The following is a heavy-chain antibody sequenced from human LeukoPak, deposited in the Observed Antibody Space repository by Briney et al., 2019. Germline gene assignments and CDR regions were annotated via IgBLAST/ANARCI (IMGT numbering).Heavy chain of an antibody. CDR1: GFDFSSNW. CDR2: IKGDGIST. V-gene: IGHV3-74*01. D-gene: IGHD3-3*01. CDR3: AKDHYWSIDY. Sequence: GGSLRLSCAASGFDFSSNWMHWVRHAPGQGLVWVSRIKGDGISTNYADSVKGRFIISRDIAKNTLYLQMNSLRAEDTGVYYCAKDHYWSIDYWGRGTLVTVSS. J-gene: IGHJ4*02.